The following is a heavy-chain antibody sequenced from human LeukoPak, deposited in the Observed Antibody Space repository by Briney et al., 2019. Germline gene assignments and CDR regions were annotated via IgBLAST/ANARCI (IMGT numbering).Heavy chain of an antibody. V-gene: IGHV1-46*01. Sequence: ASVKVSCKASGYTFTSYGISWVRQAPGQGLEWMGIINPSGGSTSYAQKFQGRVTMTRGMSTSTVYMELSSLRSEDTAVYYCARVKRDYYDSSGYPDAFDIWGQGTMVTVSS. J-gene: IGHJ3*02. D-gene: IGHD3-22*01. CDR3: ARVKRDYYDSSGYPDAFDI. CDR1: GYTFTSYG. CDR2: INPSGGST.